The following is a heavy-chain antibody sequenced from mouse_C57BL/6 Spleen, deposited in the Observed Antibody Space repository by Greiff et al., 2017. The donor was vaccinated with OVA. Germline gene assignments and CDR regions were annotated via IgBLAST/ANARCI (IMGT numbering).Heavy chain of an antibody. V-gene: IGHV3-6*01. CDR1: GYSITSGYY. D-gene: IGHD3-2*02. Sequence: EVQLVESGPGLVKPSQSLSLTCSVTGYSITSGYYWNWIRQFPGNKLEWMGYISYDGSNNYNPSLKNRISITRDTSKNQFFLKLNSVTTEDTATYYCARDSSGLYFDYWGQGTTLTVSS. J-gene: IGHJ2*01. CDR2: ISYDGSN. CDR3: ARDSSGLYFDY.